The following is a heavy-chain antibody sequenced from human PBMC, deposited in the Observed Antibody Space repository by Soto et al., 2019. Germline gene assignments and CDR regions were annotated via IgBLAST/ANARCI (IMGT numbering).Heavy chain of an antibody. V-gene: IGHV3-23*01. CDR2: ISGSGSST. CDR3: AKGDRNQPAVVDY. CDR1: GFTFSSYA. J-gene: IGHJ4*02. Sequence: HPGGSLRLSCAASGFTFSSYAMNWVRQVPGKGLQWVSGISGSGSSTYYSDSVRGRFTISRDNSRNTLYLQMSSLRVEDTALYYCAKGDRNQPAVVDYWGQGTLVTVSS. D-gene: IGHD2-2*01.